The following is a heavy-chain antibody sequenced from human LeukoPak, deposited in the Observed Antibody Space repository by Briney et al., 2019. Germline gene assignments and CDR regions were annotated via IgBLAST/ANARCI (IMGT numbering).Heavy chain of an antibody. V-gene: IGHV3-30*18. D-gene: IGHD3-10*01. CDR1: GFTFSTYG. J-gene: IGHJ4*02. CDR3: AKDRDILLWFGEPPGY. CDR2: ISYDGSNK. Sequence: PGRSLRLSCAASGFTFSTYGMHWVRQAPGKGLEWVAVISYDGSNKYYADSVKGRFTISRDNSKNTLYLQMNSLRAEDTAVYYCAKDRDILLWFGEPPGYWGQGTLVTVSS.